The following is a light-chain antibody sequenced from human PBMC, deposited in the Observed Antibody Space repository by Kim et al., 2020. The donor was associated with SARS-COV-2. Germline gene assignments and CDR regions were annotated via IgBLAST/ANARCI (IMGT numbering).Light chain of an antibody. J-gene: IGKJ2*03. CDR1: QSISSW. V-gene: IGKV1-5*01. Sequence: DIQMTQSSSTLSASVGDRVTITCRASQSISSWLAWYQQKPGKAPKVLIYDASTLESGVPSRFSGSGSGTEFTLTISSLQPDDFATYYCQQYNTYSSFGQGTKLEI. CDR2: DAS. CDR3: QQYNTYSS.